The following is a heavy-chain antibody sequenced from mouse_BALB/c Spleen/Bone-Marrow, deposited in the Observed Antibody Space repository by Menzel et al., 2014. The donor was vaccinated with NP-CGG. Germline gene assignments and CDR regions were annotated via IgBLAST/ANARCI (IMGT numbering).Heavy chain of an antibody. CDR2: IRNKAYDYTT. Sequence: EVMLVESGGGLVQPGGSLRLSCTTSGFTFTDSYMSRVRQPPGKALEWLGFIRNKAYDYTTEYSASVKGRFTISRDSSQSILYLQMNTLRPEDSATYYCARFPMDYWGQGTSVTVSS. J-gene: IGHJ4*01. CDR1: GFTFTDSY. CDR3: ARFPMDY. V-gene: IGHV7-3*02.